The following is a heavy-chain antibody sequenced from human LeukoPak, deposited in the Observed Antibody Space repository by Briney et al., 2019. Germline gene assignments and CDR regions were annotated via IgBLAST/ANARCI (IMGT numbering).Heavy chain of an antibody. V-gene: IGHV4-59*01. CDR2: IFHSGST. CDR1: GGSISSYY. Sequence: SETLSLTCTVSGGSISSYYWSWIRQPPGKGLEWIGYIFHSGSTNYNPFLKSRVTISVDTSKNQFSLRMSSMTAADTAVYYCARATSPFYTDFDYWGQGTLVTVSS. CDR3: ARATSPFYTDFDY. J-gene: IGHJ4*02. D-gene: IGHD1-1*01.